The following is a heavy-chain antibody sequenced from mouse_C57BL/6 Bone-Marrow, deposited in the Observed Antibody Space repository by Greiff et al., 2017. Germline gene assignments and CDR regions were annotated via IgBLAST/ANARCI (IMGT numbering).Heavy chain of an antibody. V-gene: IGHV1-55*01. CDR3: ARSGPRGRGFDY. D-gene: IGHD3-1*01. CDR1: GYTFTSYW. CDR2: IYPTSGRT. Sequence: QVQLQQPGAELVKPGASVKMSCKASGYTFTSYWITWVKQRPGPGLEWIGDIYPTSGRTNYNEKFKSKAILTVDTSSNTAYMQLSSLTSEDSAVLYCARSGPRGRGFDYWGQGTTLTVSS. J-gene: IGHJ2*01.